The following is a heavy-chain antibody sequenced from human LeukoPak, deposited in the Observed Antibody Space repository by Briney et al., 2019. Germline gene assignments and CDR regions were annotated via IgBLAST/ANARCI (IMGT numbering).Heavy chain of an antibody. CDR3: ARDRVEARSYYYYMDV. J-gene: IGHJ6*03. D-gene: IGHD2-21*01. CDR1: GGTFSSYA. CDR2: IIPIFGTA. Sequence: SVKVSCKASGGTFSSYAISWVRQAPGQGLEWMGGIIPIFGTANYAQKFQGRVTITTDESTSTAYMELSSLRSEDTAVYYCARDRVEARSYYYYMDVWGKGTTVTVSS. V-gene: IGHV1-69*05.